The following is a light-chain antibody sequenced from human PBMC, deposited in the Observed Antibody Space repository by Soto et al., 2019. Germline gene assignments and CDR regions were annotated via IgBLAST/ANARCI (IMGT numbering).Light chain of an antibody. CDR2: EVF. V-gene: IGLV2-8*01. Sequence: QSVLTQPPSASGSPGQSLTISCTGSTGDIGDYNYVSWYHQHPGKVPKLIIYEVFKRPSGVPDRFSGSKSGTTASLTVSGLQAEDQGDYYCSSYADGNSVIFGGGTQLTVL. CDR1: TGDIGDYNY. J-gene: IGLJ2*01. CDR3: SSYADGNSVI.